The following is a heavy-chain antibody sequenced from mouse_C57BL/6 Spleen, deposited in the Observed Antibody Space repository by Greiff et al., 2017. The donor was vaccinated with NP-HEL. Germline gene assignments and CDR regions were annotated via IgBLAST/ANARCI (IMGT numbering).Heavy chain of an antibody. Sequence: QVQLKQSGAELVKPGASVKLSCKASGYTFTSYWMQWVKQRPGQGLEWIGEIDPSDSYTNYNQKFKGKATLTVDTSSSTAYMQLSSLTSEDSAVYYCARWNDGYYYAMDYWGQGTSVTVSS. D-gene: IGHD2-3*01. J-gene: IGHJ4*01. CDR1: GYTFTSYW. CDR3: ARWNDGYYYAMDY. V-gene: IGHV1-50*01. CDR2: IDPSDSYT.